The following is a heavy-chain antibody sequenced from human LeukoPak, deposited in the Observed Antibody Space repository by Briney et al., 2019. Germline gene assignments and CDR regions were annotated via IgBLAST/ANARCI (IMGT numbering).Heavy chain of an antibody. CDR1: GFTFSSYS. Sequence: PGGSLRLSCAASGFTFSSYSMNWVRQAPGKGLEWVSYISSSSSTIYYADSVKGRFTISRDNAKNSLYLQMNSLRAEDTAVYYCARVLGLYSYGLVELYGMDVWGQGTTVTVSS. J-gene: IGHJ6*02. V-gene: IGHV3-48*04. CDR3: ARVLGLYSYGLVELYGMDV. CDR2: ISSSSSTI. D-gene: IGHD5-18*01.